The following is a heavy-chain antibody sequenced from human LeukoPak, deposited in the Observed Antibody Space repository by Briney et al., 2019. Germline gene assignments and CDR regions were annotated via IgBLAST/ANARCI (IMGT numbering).Heavy chain of an antibody. Sequence: PSETLSLTFTVSGFSISCFFWSLVRQPPGKGLELVGYIYYSGSTNYNPSLKSRLTISVDTSKSQFSLKLSSVTAADTAVYYCARSGYYYDSSDYSRFDYWGQGTLVTVSS. D-gene: IGHD3-22*01. CDR1: GFSISCFF. CDR3: ARSGYYYDSSDYSRFDY. CDR2: IYYSGST. J-gene: IGHJ4*02. V-gene: IGHV4-59*01.